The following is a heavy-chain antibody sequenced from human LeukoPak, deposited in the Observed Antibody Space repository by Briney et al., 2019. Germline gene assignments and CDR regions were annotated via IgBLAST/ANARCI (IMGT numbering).Heavy chain of an antibody. CDR2: ISSSSNYI. J-gene: IGHJ4*02. Sequence: GGSLRLSCAASGFTFSSYSMNWVRQAPGKGLEWVSSISSSSNYIYYADSVKGRFTISRDNAKKSLFLQMNSPRAEDTAVYYCARAGIVATIVMFDYWGQGTLVTVSS. CDR3: ARAGIVATIVMFDY. D-gene: IGHD5-12*01. CDR1: GFTFSSYS. V-gene: IGHV3-21*01.